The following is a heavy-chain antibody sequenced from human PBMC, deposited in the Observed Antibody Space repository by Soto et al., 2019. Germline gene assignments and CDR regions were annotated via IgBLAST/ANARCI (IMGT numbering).Heavy chain of an antibody. CDR1: GGSISSYY. J-gene: IGHJ5*02. D-gene: IGHD6-6*01. CDR3: ARLLSSVAARPPWFDP. CDR2: IYYSGST. V-gene: IGHV4-59*01. Sequence: SETLSLTCTVSGGSISSYYWSWIRQPPGKGLEWIGYIYYSGSTNYNPSLKSRVTISVDTSKNQFSLKLSSVTAADTAVYYCARLLSSVAARPPWFDPWGQGTLVTVSS.